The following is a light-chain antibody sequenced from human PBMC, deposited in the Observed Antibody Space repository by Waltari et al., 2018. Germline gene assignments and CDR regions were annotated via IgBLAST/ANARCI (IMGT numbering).Light chain of an antibody. Sequence: DIVMTQSPDSPAVSLGERVTINCKSSQSLLSNNKNYLAWYQQKPGQPPKLLIYWASTRASGVPDRFSGSGSGTDFSLTISSLQAEDVAVYYCQQYYTPPLTFGQGTKLDIK. CDR3: QQYYTPPLT. V-gene: IGKV4-1*01. CDR1: QSLLSNNKNY. J-gene: IGKJ2*01. CDR2: WAS.